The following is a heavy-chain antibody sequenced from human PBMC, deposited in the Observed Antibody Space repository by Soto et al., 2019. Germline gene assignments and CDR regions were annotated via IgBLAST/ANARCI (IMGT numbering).Heavy chain of an antibody. V-gene: IGHV4-34*01. J-gene: IGHJ6*02. CDR1: GGSFSGYY. Sequence: PSETLSLTCAVYGGSFSGYYWSWIRQPPGKGLEWIGEINHSGSTNYNPSLKSRVTISVDTSKNQFSLKLSSVTAADTAVYYCARGRVNVLRFLEWFSYYYGMDVWGQGTKVTVSS. CDR2: INHSGST. CDR3: ARGRVNVLRFLEWFSYYYGMDV. D-gene: IGHD3-3*01.